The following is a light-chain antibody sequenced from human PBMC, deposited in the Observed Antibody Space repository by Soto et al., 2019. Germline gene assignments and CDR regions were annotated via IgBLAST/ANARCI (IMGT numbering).Light chain of an antibody. CDR3: QQANSFPLT. Sequence: DIQMTQSPSFVSASVGDRVTITCRASQDVTFWLAWYQQRPEKAPNLLIFAASSLQSGVPSRFSGSGSGTDFTLTISSLQPEDFATYYCQQANSFPLTFGGGTRVEIK. CDR1: QDVTFW. J-gene: IGKJ4*01. CDR2: AAS. V-gene: IGKV1-12*01.